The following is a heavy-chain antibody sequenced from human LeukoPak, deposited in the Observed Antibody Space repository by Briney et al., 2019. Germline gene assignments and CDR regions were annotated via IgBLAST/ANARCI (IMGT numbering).Heavy chain of an antibody. CDR3: ARGAVFQGNYDY. CDR1: GLTFSSSS. V-gene: IGHV3-21*01. CDR2: ISGESKYI. Sequence: GGSLRLSCAAAGLTFSSSSMNWVRQTPGKGLEWVSSISGESKYIYYADSVTGRFTISRDNAKNSLYLQMSTLRAEDTAVYYCARGAVFQGNYDYWGQGTQVTVSS. J-gene: IGHJ4*02. D-gene: IGHD3-10*01.